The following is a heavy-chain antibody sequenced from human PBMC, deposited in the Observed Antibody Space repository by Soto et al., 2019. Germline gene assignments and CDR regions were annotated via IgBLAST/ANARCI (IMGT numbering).Heavy chain of an antibody. CDR2: IYYSGST. CDR1: GGSISSYY. Sequence: SETLSLTCTVSGGSISSYYWSCVRQPPVKGLEWIGYIYYSGSTNYNPSLKSRVTISVDTSKNQFSLKLSSVTAADTAVYYCARVSSQVTIFGVVTPYYYGMDVWGQGTTVTVSS. D-gene: IGHD3-3*01. CDR3: ARVSSQVTIFGVVTPYYYGMDV. J-gene: IGHJ6*02. V-gene: IGHV4-59*01.